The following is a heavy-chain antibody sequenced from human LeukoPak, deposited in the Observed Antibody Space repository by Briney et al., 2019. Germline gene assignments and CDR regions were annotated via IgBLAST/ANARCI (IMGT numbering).Heavy chain of an antibody. CDR3: ARLSRHTSGSNWSDP. CDR1: GGSISSYY. Sequence: SETLSLTCTVSGGSISSYYWSWIRQPPGKGLEWIGYVYYSGSTNYNPSLKSRVTISIDTSKNQFSLKLSSVTAADTALYYCARLSRHTSGSNWSDPWGQGTLVTVSS. J-gene: IGHJ5*02. V-gene: IGHV4-59*08. D-gene: IGHD5-12*01. CDR2: VYYSGST.